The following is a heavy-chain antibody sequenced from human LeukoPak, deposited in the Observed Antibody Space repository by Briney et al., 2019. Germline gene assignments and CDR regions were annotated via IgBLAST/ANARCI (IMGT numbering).Heavy chain of an antibody. J-gene: IGHJ3*02. Sequence: ASLKVSCKASGSTFTGYYMDWVRQAPGQGLEWMGWINPNSGGTNYAQKFQGRVTMTRDTSISTAYMELSRLRSDDTAVYYCARGPLVGGVIVSPSGDAFDIWGQGTMVTVSS. V-gene: IGHV1-2*02. D-gene: IGHD3-16*02. CDR1: GSTFTGYY. CDR3: ARGPLVGGVIVSPSGDAFDI. CDR2: INPNSGGT.